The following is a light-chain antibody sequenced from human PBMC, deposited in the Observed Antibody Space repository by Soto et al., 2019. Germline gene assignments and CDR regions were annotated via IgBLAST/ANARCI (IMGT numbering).Light chain of an antibody. V-gene: IGKV3-20*01. J-gene: IGKJ4*01. CDR1: QSVSSSY. CDR3: QQYGSSPLT. CDR2: GAS. Sequence: EIVLTQSPGTLSLSPGERATLSCRASQSVSSSYLAWYQQKPGQAPRLLIYGASSRATGILDRFSGSGSGTDVTLTISRLEPEDYAVYYCQQYGSSPLTFGLGTKVEIK.